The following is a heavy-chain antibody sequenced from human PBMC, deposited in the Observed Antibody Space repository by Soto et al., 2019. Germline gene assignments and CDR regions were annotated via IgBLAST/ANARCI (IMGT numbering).Heavy chain of an antibody. CDR3: ARIRRLPPYDFWSGYDY. V-gene: IGHV2-70*11. CDR1: GFSLSTSGMC. D-gene: IGHD3-3*01. CDR2: IDWDDDK. J-gene: IGHJ4*02. Sequence: SGPTLVNPTQTLTLTCTFSGFSLSTSGMCVSWIRRPPGKALEWLARIDWDDDKYYSTSLKTRLTISKDTSKNQVVLTMTNMDPVDTATYYCARIRRLPPYDFWSGYDYWGQGTLVTVSS.